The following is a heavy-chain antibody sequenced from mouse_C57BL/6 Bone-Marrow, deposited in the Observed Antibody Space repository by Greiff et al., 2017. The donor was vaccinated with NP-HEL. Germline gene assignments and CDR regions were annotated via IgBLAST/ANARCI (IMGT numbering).Heavy chain of an antibody. D-gene: IGHD1-1*01. CDR1: GFNIKDDY. J-gene: IGHJ4*01. V-gene: IGHV14-4*01. CDR2: IDPENGDT. Sequence: EVKLKQSGAELVRPGASVKLSCTVSGFNIKDDYMHWVKQRPEQGLEWIGWIDPENGDTEYASKFQGKATITANTSSNTAYLQLSSLTSEDTAVYYGTTGGSSPYAMDYWGQGTSVTVSS. CDR3: TTGGSSPYAMDY.